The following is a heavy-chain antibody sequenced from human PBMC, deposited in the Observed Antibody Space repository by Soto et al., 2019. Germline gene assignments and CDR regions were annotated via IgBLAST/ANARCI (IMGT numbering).Heavy chain of an antibody. J-gene: IGHJ6*02. CDR1: GFSLSNARMG. CDR2: IFSNDEK. D-gene: IGHD2-8*01. Sequence: QVTLKESGPVLVKPTETLTLTCTVSGFSLSNARMGVSWIRQPPGKALEWLAHIFSNDEKSYSTSLKSRLTITKDTTKSPVVLTMTNTDPVDTATDYRARMIMRDMVWDYYYCMDVWGRGTTVTVS. CDR3: ARMIMRDMVWDYYYCMDV. V-gene: IGHV2-26*01.